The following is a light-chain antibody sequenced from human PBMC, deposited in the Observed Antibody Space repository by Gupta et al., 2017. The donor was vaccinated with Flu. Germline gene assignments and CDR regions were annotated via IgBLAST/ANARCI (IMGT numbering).Light chain of an antibody. V-gene: IGKV1-39*01. CDR2: AAS. CDR1: QSISSY. J-gene: IGKJ1*01. CDR3: QRSYSTPRT. Sequence: DIQMTPPPSSLSASVGDRVTITCRASQSISSYLNWYQQKPGKAPKLLIYAASSVQSGVPSRFSGSGSGTDFTLTISRLQPEDFATYCCQRSYSTPRTFGQGTRVEIK.